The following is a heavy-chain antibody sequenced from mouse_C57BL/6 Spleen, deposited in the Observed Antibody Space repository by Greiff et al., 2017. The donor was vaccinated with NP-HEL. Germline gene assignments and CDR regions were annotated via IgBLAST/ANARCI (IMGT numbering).Heavy chain of an antibody. CDR2: ISYSGST. D-gene: IGHD1-2*01. J-gene: IGHJ2*01. CDR1: GYSITSGYG. V-gene: IGHV3-2*02. Sequence: EVKLMESGPGLVKPSQSLSLTCTVTGYSITSGYGWTWIRQFPGNKLEWMGYISYSGSTNYHPSLKSRISITRYTSKNQFFLQLNSVTTEDTATYYCARTARIKYWGQGTTLTVSS. CDR3: ARTARIKY.